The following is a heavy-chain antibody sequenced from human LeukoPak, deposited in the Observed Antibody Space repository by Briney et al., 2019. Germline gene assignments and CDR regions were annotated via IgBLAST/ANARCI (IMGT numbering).Heavy chain of an antibody. CDR3: AREPPIQLWLISYYGMDV. CDR2: INAGNGNT. Sequence: GASVKVSCKASGYTFTSYAMHWVRQAPGQRLEWMGWINAGNGNTKYSQKFQGRVTITRDTSASTAYMELSGLRSEDTAVYYCAREPPIQLWLISYYGMDVWGQGTTVTVSS. CDR1: GYTFTSYA. D-gene: IGHD5-18*01. V-gene: IGHV1-3*01. J-gene: IGHJ6*02.